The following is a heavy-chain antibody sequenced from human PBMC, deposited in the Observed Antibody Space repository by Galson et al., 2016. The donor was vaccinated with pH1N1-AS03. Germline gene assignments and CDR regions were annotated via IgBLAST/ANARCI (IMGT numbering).Heavy chain of an antibody. CDR3: PRRGDFGGYVQASDF. CDR2: IYPGDSDA. V-gene: IGHV5-51*01. J-gene: IGHJ4*02. D-gene: IGHD2-21*01. Sequence: QSGAEVKKPGESLKISCQASGYKFSTYWIGWVRQMPGKGLEWMALIYPGDSDARYRPSFQDQIIISADESTSTAYLQWVSLKASDTAMYYCPRRGDFGGYVQASDFWGQGALVTVSS. CDR1: GYKFSTYW.